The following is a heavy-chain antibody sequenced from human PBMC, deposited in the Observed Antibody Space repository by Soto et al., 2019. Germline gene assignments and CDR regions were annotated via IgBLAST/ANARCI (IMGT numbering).Heavy chain of an antibody. D-gene: IGHD1-26*01. Sequence: PGGPLRLSCAASGFTFSSYGMHWLRQAPGKGLEWVAVIWHDGSSRYYADSVKGRFTISRDNSKNTLYLQMNSLRAEDTAVYYCARGSPTTADFDYWGQGTLVTVSS. J-gene: IGHJ4*02. CDR1: GFTFSSYG. CDR2: IWHDGSSR. V-gene: IGHV3-33*01. CDR3: ARGSPTTADFDY.